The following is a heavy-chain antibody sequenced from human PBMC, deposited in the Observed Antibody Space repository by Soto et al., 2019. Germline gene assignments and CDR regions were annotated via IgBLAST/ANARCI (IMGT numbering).Heavy chain of an antibody. D-gene: IGHD6-19*01. J-gene: IGHJ4*02. CDR3: ATYNFQRWLAFDY. V-gene: IGHV1-24*01. CDR2: FDPEDGET. Sequence: ASVKVSCKVSGYTLTELSMHWVRQAPGKGLEWMGGFDPEDGETIYAQKFQGRVTMTEDTSTDTAYMELSSLRSEDTAVYYSATYNFQRWLAFDYWGQGTLVTVSS. CDR1: GYTLTELS.